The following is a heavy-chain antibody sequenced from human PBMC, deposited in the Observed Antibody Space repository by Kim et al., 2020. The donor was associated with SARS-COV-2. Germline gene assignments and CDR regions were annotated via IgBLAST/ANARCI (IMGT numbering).Heavy chain of an antibody. D-gene: IGHD3-22*01. Sequence: GGSLRLSCTASGFTFGDYAMSWFRQAPGKGLEWVGFIRSKAYGGTTEYAASVKGRFTISRDDSKSIAYLQMNSLKTEDTAVYYCTRDPYYDSSGYYYGYYYYGMDVWGQGTTVTVSS. V-gene: IGHV3-49*03. CDR3: TRDPYYDSSGYYYGYYYYGMDV. CDR2: IRSKAYGGTT. J-gene: IGHJ6*02. CDR1: GFTFGDYA.